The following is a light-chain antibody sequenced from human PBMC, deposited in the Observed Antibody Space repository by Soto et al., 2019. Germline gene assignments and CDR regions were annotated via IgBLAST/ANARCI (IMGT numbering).Light chain of an antibody. V-gene: IGLV4-69*01. CDR3: QTWGTGIQV. Sequence: QSVLTQSPSASASLGASVKLTCTLSSGHSSYAIAWHQQQPEKGPRYLMKVNSDGSHSKGDGIPDCFSGSSSGAERYLTIPRLQSEDEADYYCQTWGTGIQVFGGGTKLTVL. J-gene: IGLJ3*02. CDR1: SGHSSYA. CDR2: VNSDGSH.